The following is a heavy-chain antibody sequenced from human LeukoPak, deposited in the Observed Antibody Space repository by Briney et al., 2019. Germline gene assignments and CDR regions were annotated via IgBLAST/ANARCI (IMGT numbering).Heavy chain of an antibody. CDR3: ARQTAQYYYDSSGSSCYFDY. CDR1: GYSFTSYW. CDR2: IYPGDSDT. V-gene: IGHV5-51*01. J-gene: IGHJ4*02. D-gene: IGHD3-22*01. Sequence: GESLKISCKGSGYSFTSYWIGWVRQMPGKGLEWMGIIYPGDSDTRYSPSFQGQVTISADKSVSTAYLQWSSLKASDTAMYYCARQTAQYYYDSSGSSCYFDYWGQGTLVTVSS.